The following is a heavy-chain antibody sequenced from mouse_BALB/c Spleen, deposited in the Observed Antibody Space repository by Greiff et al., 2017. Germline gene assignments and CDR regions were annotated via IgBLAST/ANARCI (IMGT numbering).Heavy chain of an antibody. CDR1: GYTFTSYV. V-gene: IGHV1-14*01. D-gene: IGHD1-1*01. CDR2: INPYNDGT. Sequence: VQLQQSGPELVKPGASVKMSCKASGYTFTSYVMHWVKQKPGQGLEWIGYINPYNDGTKYNEKFKGKATLTSDKSSSTAYMELSSLTSEDSAVYYCARGGHYDGSSYAMDYWGQGTSVTVSS. J-gene: IGHJ4*01. CDR3: ARGGHYDGSSYAMDY.